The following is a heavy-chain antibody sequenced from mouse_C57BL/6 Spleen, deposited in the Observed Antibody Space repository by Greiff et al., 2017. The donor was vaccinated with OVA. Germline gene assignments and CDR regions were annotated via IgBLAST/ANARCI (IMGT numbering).Heavy chain of an antibody. D-gene: IGHD1-1*01. V-gene: IGHV1-64*01. CDR1: GYTFTSYW. J-gene: IGHJ2*01. CDR2: IHPNSGST. CDR3: ACLPITTVVAHFDY. Sequence: VQLQQSGAELVKPGASVKLSCKASGYTFTSYWMHWVKQRPGPGLEWIGMIHPNSGSTNYNEKFKSKATLTVDKSSSTAYMQLSSLTSEDSAVYYCACLPITTVVAHFDYWGQGTTLTVSS.